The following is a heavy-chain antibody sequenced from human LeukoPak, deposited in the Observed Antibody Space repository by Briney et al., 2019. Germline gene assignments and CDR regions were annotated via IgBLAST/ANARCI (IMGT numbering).Heavy chain of an antibody. CDR1: GYSIRSSNY. J-gene: IGHJ3*02. CDR2: IHHIGNS. Sequence: AETLSLTCAVSGYSIRSSNYWGWIRQPPGKGLEWIGIIHHIGNSYYNPSLKNRVTISLDTSKNQFSLKLSSVTAADTAVYYCARVLIVVVTEEYDAFDIWGQGTMVTVSS. V-gene: IGHV4-38-2*01. CDR3: ARVLIVVVTEEYDAFDI. D-gene: IGHD2-21*02.